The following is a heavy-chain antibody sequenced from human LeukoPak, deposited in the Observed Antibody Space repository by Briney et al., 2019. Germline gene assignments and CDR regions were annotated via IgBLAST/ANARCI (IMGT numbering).Heavy chain of an antibody. J-gene: IGHJ4*02. CDR3: AINIAAVVGFDY. D-gene: IGHD6-13*01. Sequence: ASVKVSCKASGYTFTGYYMHWVRQAPGQGLEWMGWINPNSGGTNYAQKFQGRVTMTRDTSISTAYMELSRLRSDDTAVCYCAINIAAVVGFDYWGQGTLVTVSS. CDR1: GYTFTGYY. V-gene: IGHV1-2*02. CDR2: INPNSGGT.